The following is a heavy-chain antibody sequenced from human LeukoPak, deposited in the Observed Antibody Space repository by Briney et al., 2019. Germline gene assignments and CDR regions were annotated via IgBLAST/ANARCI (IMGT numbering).Heavy chain of an antibody. D-gene: IGHD6-13*01. CDR1: GGSISSYY. Sequence: PSETLSLTCSVSGGSISSYYWSWIRQPPGKGLEWIGYIYYSGITSYNPSLKSRVTISVDTSKNQFSLKLSSVTAADTAVYYCARGYSSSWIDYWGQGTLVTVSS. CDR3: ARGYSSSWIDY. J-gene: IGHJ4*02. CDR2: IYYSGIT. V-gene: IGHV4-59*01.